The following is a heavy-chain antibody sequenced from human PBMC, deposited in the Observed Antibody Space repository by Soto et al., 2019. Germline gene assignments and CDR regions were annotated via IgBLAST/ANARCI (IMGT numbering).Heavy chain of an antibody. J-gene: IGHJ6*02. Sequence: QVPLVQSGAEVKKPGSSVKVSCKASGGTFSSYAISWVRQAPGQGLEWMGGIIPIFGTANYAQKFQGRVTITADESTSTAYMELSSLRSEDTAVYYCARHSIAARPYYYYGMDVWGQGTTVTVSS. CDR1: GGTFSSYA. CDR3: ARHSIAARPYYYYGMDV. V-gene: IGHV1-69*12. CDR2: IIPIFGTA. D-gene: IGHD6-6*01.